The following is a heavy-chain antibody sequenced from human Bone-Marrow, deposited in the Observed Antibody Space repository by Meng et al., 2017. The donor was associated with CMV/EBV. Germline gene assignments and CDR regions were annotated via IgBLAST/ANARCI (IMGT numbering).Heavy chain of an antibody. V-gene: IGHV4-59*01. CDR1: GGSISSYY. CDR2: IYYNGST. J-gene: IGHJ5*02. Sequence: SETLSLTCTVSGGSISSYYWSWIRQPPGKGLEWIGYIYYNGSTNYNPSLKSRVTISVDTSQNQFSLKLSSVTAADTAVYYCARESAETKFVAAASSFDPWGQGTLVTVSS. CDR3: ARESAETKFVAAASSFDP. D-gene: IGHD6-13*01.